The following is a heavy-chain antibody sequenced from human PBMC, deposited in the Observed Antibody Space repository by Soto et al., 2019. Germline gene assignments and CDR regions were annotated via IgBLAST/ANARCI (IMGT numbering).Heavy chain of an antibody. Sequence: SVKVSCKASGGTFSSYAISWVRQAPGQGLEWMGGIIPIFGTANYAQKFQGRVTITADESTSTAYMELSSLRSEDTAVYYCARSIAVAGTDYFDYWGQGTLVTVSS. CDR1: GGTFSSYA. CDR2: IIPIFGTA. V-gene: IGHV1-69*13. J-gene: IGHJ4*02. CDR3: ARSIAVAGTDYFDY. D-gene: IGHD6-19*01.